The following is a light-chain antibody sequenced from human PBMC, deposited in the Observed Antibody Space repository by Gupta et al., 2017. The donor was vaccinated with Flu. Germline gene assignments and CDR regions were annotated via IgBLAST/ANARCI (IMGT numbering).Light chain of an antibody. Sequence: EIVLTQSPATLSLSPGERATLSCRASQSVSSYLAWYQQKPGQAPRLLIYDASNRDTGIPARFSGSGYGTDLPLTISSREQEDFAGYYCQQRSNWPPITFGRGTKVDIK. V-gene: IGKV3-11*01. J-gene: IGKJ4*01. CDR2: DAS. CDR3: QQRSNWPPIT. CDR1: QSVSSY.